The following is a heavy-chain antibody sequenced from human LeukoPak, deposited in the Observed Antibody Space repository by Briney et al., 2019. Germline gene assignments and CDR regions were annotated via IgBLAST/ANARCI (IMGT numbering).Heavy chain of an antibody. Sequence: RASLRLSCAASGFTFGTYAMSWVRPAPGKGLEWGSSISDIGGGTNYAHSLKGRFTISKDNSRNTLYLQMKTLTAEAMAVYYCAPRGGLYRGYFDYWGQGTLVTVSS. V-gene: IGHV3-23*01. CDR2: ISDIGGGT. CDR1: GFTFGTYA. CDR3: APRGGLYRGYFDY. J-gene: IGHJ4*02. D-gene: IGHD3-10*01.